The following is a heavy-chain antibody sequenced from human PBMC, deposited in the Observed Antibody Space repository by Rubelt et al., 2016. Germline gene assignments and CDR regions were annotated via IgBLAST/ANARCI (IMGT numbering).Heavy chain of an antibody. CDR2: IYPSGTT. CDR1: GGSISTYY. D-gene: IGHD1-26*01. CDR3: AQTKVGTVYVPN. Sequence: QVQLQESGPGLVKPSETLSLTCAVSGGSISTYYWSWIRQPPGKGLEWIGYIYPSGTTNYSPSLTSRVTMSVDTSKNQFSLRLTSVTAADTAVYYCAQTKVGTVYVPNWGQGTLVTVSS. J-gene: IGHJ4*02. V-gene: IGHV4-4*08.